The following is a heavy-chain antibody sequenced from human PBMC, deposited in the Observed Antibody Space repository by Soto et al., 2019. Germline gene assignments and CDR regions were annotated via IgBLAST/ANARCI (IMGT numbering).Heavy chain of an antibody. J-gene: IGHJ3*02. CDR3: AADRYFDWLFPHDAFDI. V-gene: IGHV1-58*02. CDR2: IVVGSGST. Sequence: SVKVSCKASGFTFTSSAMQWVRQAXGQXLEWVGWIVVGSGSTHYAQKFQERVTITSDMSTSTAYMELSSLRSEDTAVYYCAADRYFDWLFPHDAFDIWGQGTMVTVS. D-gene: IGHD3-9*01. CDR1: GFTFTSSA.